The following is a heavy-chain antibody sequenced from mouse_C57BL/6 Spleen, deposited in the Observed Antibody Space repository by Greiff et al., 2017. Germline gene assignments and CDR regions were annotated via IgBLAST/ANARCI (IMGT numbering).Heavy chain of an antibody. CDR1: GFTFSSYG. J-gene: IGHJ4*01. Sequence: EVHLVESGGDLVKPGGSLKLSCAASGFTFSSYGMSWVRQTPDKRLEWVATISSGGSYTYYPDSVKGRFTISRDNAKNTLYLQMSSLKSEDTAMYYCARLYDYAGYYAMDYWGQGTSVTVSS. CDR2: ISSGGSYT. CDR3: ARLYDYAGYYAMDY. D-gene: IGHD2-4*01. V-gene: IGHV5-6*01.